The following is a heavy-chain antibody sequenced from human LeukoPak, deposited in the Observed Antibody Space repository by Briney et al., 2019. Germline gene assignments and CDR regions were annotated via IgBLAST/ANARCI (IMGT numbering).Heavy chain of an antibody. V-gene: IGHV3-23*01. CDR1: GFTFSNFG. J-gene: IGHJ4*02. Sequence: GGSLRLSCAASGFTFSNFGMTWVRQAPGRGLEWVSTISGKGGSTYYADSVKGRFTISRDNSKNTLYLQMNSLRAEDTAVYYCAKSLTMVRGVIITLFDCWGQGTLVTVSS. CDR3: AKSLTMVRGVIITLFDC. D-gene: IGHD3-10*01. CDR2: ISGKGGST.